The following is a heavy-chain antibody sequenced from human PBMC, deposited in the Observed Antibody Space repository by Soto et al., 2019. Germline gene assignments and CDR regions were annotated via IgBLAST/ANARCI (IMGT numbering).Heavy chain of an antibody. V-gene: IGHV4-39*01. CDR2: IHYSGST. J-gene: IGHJ4*02. CDR1: GGSISSSSYY. CDR3: ASYDILTGYYNVPY. Sequence: PSETLSLTCTVSGGSISSSSYYWGWIRQPPGKGLEWIGSIHYSGSTYYNPSLKSRVTISVDTSKNQSSLKLSSVTAADTAVYYCASYDILTGYYNVPYWGQGTLVTVSS. D-gene: IGHD3-9*01.